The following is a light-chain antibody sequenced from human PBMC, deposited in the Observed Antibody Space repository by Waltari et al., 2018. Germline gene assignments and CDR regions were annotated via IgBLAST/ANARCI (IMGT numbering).Light chain of an antibody. V-gene: IGLV4-69*01. CDR3: QTWGTGFVV. CDR1: SGHSNYV. J-gene: IGLJ2*01. Sequence: QLVLTQLPSASASLGAPVKLTCTLSSGHSNYVTARNQQQPEKGPRYLMKLNSDGSHSKGDGIPDRFSGSSSGAERYLTISSLQSEDEADYYCQTWGTGFVVFGGGTKLTVL. CDR2: LNSDGSH.